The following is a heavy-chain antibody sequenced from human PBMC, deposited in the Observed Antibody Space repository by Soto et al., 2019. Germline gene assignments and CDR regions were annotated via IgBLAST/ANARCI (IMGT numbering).Heavy chain of an antibody. J-gene: IGHJ4*02. CDR2: ISYDGSNK. Sequence: QVQLVESRGGVVQPGRSLRLSCAASGFTFSGCAMHWVRQAPGKGLEWVAVISYDGSNKYYADSVKGRFTISRDNSKNTLYLQMNSLRAEDTAVYYCARDKRDLRFLEWSYYFDYWGQGTLVTVSS. CDR3: ARDKRDLRFLEWSYYFDY. CDR1: GFTFSGCA. V-gene: IGHV3-30-3*01. D-gene: IGHD3-3*01.